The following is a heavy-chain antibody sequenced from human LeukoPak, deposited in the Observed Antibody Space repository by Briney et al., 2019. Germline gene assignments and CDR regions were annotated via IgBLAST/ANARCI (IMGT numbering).Heavy chain of an antibody. CDR1: GGSFSGYY. CDR2: INHSGST. CDR3: ARGRGAIFGAVGIDY. D-gene: IGHD3-3*01. Sequence: PSETLSLTCAVYGGSFSGYYWSWIRQPPGKGLEWIGEINHSGSTNYNPSLKSRVTISVDTSKNQFSLKLSSITAADTAVYYCARGRGAIFGAVGIDYWGQGTLVTVSS. J-gene: IGHJ4*02. V-gene: IGHV4-34*01.